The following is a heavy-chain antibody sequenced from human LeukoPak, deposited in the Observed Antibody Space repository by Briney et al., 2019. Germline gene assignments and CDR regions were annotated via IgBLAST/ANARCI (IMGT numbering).Heavy chain of an antibody. D-gene: IGHD3-9*01. CDR3: AKSPQRYFDWLWSS. Sequence: GGSLRLSCAASGFTFSSYAMSWVRQAPGKGLEWASAISGSGGSTYYADSVKGRFTISRDNSKNTLYLQMNSLRAEDTAVYYCAKSPQRYFDWLWSSWGQGTLVTVSS. CDR1: GFTFSSYA. V-gene: IGHV3-23*01. CDR2: ISGSGGST. J-gene: IGHJ5*02.